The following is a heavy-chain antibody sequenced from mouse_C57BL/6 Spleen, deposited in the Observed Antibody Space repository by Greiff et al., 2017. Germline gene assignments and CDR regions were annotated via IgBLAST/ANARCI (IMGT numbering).Heavy chain of an antibody. CDR3: TRRGTVVAFDY. CDR2: IRNKANNHAT. J-gene: IGHJ2*01. D-gene: IGHD1-1*01. Sequence: EVKLQESGGGLVQPGGSMKLSCAASGFTFSDAWMDWVRQSPEKGLEWVAEIRNKANNHATYYAESVKGRFTISRDDSKSSVYLQMNSLRAEDTGIYYCTRRGTVVAFDYWGQGTTLTVSS. V-gene: IGHV6-6*01. CDR1: GFTFSDAW.